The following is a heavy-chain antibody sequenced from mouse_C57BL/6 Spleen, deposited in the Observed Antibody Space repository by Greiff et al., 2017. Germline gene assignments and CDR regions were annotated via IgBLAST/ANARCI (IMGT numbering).Heavy chain of an antibody. CDR3: ARGDYGLPYFDY. CDR2: IDPSDSYT. V-gene: IGHV1-69*01. J-gene: IGHJ2*01. D-gene: IGHD1-1*01. CDR1: GYTFTSYW. Sequence: QVQLQQSGAELVMPGASVKLSCKASGYTFTSYWMHWVKQRPGQGLEWIGEIDPSDSYTNYNQKFKGKSTLTVDKSSSTAYMQLSSLTSEDSAVYYCARGDYGLPYFDYWGQGTTLTVSS.